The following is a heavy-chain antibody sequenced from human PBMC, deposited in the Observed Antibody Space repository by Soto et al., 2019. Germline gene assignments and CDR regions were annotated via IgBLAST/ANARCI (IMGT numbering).Heavy chain of an antibody. V-gene: IGHV4-34*02. D-gene: IGHD3-10*01. CDR1: GGSSSAYY. J-gene: IGHJ6*02. CDR3: TRQKNSWFYGMEV. Sequence: QVQIEQWGAGLLKPSESLSLTCAVYGGSSSAYYWSWIRQPPGKGLEWIGQISHSGATDYNPSHKSRVSISGDTSKNQCSLILTSVTAADTAVYHWTRQKNSWFYGMEVWGQGTTVTVS. CDR2: ISHSGAT.